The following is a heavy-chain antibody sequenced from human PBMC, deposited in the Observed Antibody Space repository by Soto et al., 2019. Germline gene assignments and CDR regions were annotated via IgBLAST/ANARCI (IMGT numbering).Heavy chain of an antibody. J-gene: IGHJ5*02. Sequence: PVGSLRLSCAASGFTFSSYAMSWVRQAPGKGLEWVSAISGSGGGTYYADSVKGRFTISRDNSKNTLYLQMNSLRAEDTAVYYCAKVGSGWYNWFDPWGQGTLVTVSS. V-gene: IGHV3-23*01. CDR2: ISGSGGGT. CDR3: AKVGSGWYNWFDP. D-gene: IGHD6-19*01. CDR1: GFTFSSYA.